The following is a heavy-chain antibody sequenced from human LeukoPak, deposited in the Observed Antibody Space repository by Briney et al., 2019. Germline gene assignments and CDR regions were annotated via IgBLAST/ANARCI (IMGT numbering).Heavy chain of an antibody. D-gene: IGHD6-6*01. CDR3: ARDPLTKYSSSRYFDY. J-gene: IGHJ4*02. V-gene: IGHV1-2*02. CDR2: INPNSGGT. CDR1: GYTFTGYY. Sequence: GASVKVSCKASGYTFTGYYMHWVRQAPGQGLEWMGWINPNSGGTNYAQKFQGRVTMTRDTSISTAYMELSRLRSDDTAVYYCARDPLTKYSSSRYFDYWGQGTLVTVSS.